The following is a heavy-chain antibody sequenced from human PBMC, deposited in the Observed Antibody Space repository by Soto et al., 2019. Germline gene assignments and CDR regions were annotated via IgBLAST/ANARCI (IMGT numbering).Heavy chain of an antibody. CDR3: AKVGGGPTVAAARLDI. D-gene: IGHD6-13*01. CDR1: GFTFSSHA. Sequence: GGSLRLSCAASGFTFSSHAMSWVRQAPGKGLEWVSGISGSGANTYYASSVKGRFTISRDNSKNTLYLQMNTLRAEDTAVYYCAKVGGGPTVAAARLDISGQGTLVTVSS. CDR2: ISGSGANT. J-gene: IGHJ5*02. V-gene: IGHV3-23*01.